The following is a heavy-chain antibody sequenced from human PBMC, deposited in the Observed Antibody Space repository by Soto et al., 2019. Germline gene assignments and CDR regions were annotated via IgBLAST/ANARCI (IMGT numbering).Heavy chain of an antibody. CDR3: AKDSAIVYNYGYFDY. Sequence: PGGSLRLSCAASGFTFSSCGMHWVRQAPGKGLEWVAVISYDGTTKYYADSVKGRFTISRDNSKSTLYLQMNSLRAEDTAVYYCAKDSAIVYNYGYFDYWGQGTLVTVSS. D-gene: IGHD5-18*01. CDR1: GFTFSSCG. CDR2: ISYDGTTK. J-gene: IGHJ4*02. V-gene: IGHV3-30*18.